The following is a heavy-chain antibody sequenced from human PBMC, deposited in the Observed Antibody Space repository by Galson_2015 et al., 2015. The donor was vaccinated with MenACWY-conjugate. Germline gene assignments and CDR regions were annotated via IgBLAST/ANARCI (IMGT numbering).Heavy chain of an antibody. V-gene: IGHV3-23*01. J-gene: IGHJ4*02. CDR3: AKDGVTQGRGVMFPDY. CDR2: ISGSGGSP. CDR1: GFTFSSYA. D-gene: IGHD3-3*01. Sequence: SLSLSCAASGFTFSSYAMCWVRQAPGKGLEWVPAISGSGGSPYYADSVKGRFPISRDNSKNTLYLQMNSLRAEDTAVYYCAKDGVTQGRGVMFPDYWGQGTLVTVSS.